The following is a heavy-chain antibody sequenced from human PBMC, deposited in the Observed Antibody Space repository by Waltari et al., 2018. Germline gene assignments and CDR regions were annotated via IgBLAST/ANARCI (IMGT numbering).Heavy chain of an antibody. V-gene: IGHV1-2*06. Sequence: QVQLVQSGAEVKKPGASVKVSCKASGYTFTGYYMHWVRQAPGQGLEWMRRINPNSGGTTNEQTFQGRVTMTRDTSISTAYMELSRLRSDDTAVYYCARGNVVYYYYYMDVWGKGTTVTVSS. CDR3: ARGNVVYYYYYMDV. J-gene: IGHJ6*03. D-gene: IGHD2-21*01. CDR2: INPNSGGT. CDR1: GYTFTGYY.